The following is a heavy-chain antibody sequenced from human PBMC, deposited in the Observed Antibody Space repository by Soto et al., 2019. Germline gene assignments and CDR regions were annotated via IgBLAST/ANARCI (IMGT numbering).Heavy chain of an antibody. V-gene: IGHV4-59*08. CDR2: IYYGGST. Sequence: PSETLSLTCTVSGDSISTDYWSWIRQSPGKGLEWIGFIYYGGSTNYNPPLKSRVTIPVDTPKNQFSLKLSSVTAADTAVYYCAKNWNWGSLVQWGQGTLVTVSS. J-gene: IGHJ4*02. CDR3: AKNWNWGSLVQ. D-gene: IGHD7-27*01. CDR1: GDSISTDY.